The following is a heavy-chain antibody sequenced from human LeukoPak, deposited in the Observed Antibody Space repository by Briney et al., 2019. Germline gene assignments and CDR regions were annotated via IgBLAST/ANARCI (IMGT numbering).Heavy chain of an antibody. Sequence: PGGSLRLSCETSGFPFSSHWMHWVRQAPLKGPVWVARINSDGRITTYADSVKGRVTISRDNSKNTLYLQVNSLRVEDTAVYYCVRDLGPGDYWGQGTLVTVSS. J-gene: IGHJ4*02. D-gene: IGHD3-10*01. V-gene: IGHV3-74*03. CDR3: VRDLGPGDY. CDR1: GFPFSSHW. CDR2: INSDGRIT.